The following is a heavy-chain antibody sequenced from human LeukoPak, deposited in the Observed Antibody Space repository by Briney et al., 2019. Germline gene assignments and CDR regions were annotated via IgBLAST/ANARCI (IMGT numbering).Heavy chain of an antibody. CDR2: IANDGRDK. V-gene: IGHV3-30*18. D-gene: IGHD6-13*01. CDR1: GFTFSDYG. CDR3: VKDMKIKAAGYYFDY. Sequence: GGSLRLSCAASGFTFSDYGMHWVRQAPGKGVEWVAVIANDGRDKKYADSVRGRFTISRDNSKNTVYLQMNSLRAEDTAVFYCVKDMKIKAAGYYFDYWGQGTLVTVSS. J-gene: IGHJ4*02.